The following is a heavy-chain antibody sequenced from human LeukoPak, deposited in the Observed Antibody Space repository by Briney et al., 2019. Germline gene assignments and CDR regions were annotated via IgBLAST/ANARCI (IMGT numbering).Heavy chain of an antibody. CDR1: GFTFSNAW. Sequence: GGSLRLSCAASGFTFSNAWMSWVRQAPGKGLVWVSRINSDGSSTSYADSVKGRFTISRDNAKNTLYLQMNSLRAEDTAVYYCARVQGHPPNGLDVWGQGTMVTVSS. V-gene: IGHV3-74*01. D-gene: IGHD2-8*01. CDR2: INSDGSST. CDR3: ARVQGHPPNGLDV. J-gene: IGHJ3*01.